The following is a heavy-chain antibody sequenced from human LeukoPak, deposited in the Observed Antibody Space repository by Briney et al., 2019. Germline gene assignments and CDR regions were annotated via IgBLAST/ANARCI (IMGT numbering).Heavy chain of an antibody. CDR1: GGSFSGYY. V-gene: IGHV4-34*01. J-gene: IGHJ6*02. D-gene: IGHD3-9*01. CDR3: ARGLYSRNYDILTGPTGYGMDV. CDR2: INHSGST. Sequence: PSETLSLTCAVYGGSFSGYYWSWIRQPPGKGLEWIGEINHSGSTNYNPSLKSRVTISVDTSKNQFSLKLSPVTAADTAVYYCARGLYSRNYDILTGPTGYGMDVWGQGTTVTVSS.